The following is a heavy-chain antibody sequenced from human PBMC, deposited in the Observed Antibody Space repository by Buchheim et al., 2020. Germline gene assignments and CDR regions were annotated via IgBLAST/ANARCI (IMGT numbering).Heavy chain of an antibody. V-gene: IGHV1-69*02. J-gene: IGHJ5*02. D-gene: IGHD3-3*01. CDR3: ARGLYDFWSGYYMGWFDP. CDR1: GGTFSSYT. CDR2: IIPILGIA. Sequence: QVQLVQSGAEVKKPGSSVKVSCKASGGTFSSYTISWVRQAPGQGLEWMGRIIPILGIANYAQKFQGRVTITADKSTSTAYMELSSLRSEDTAVYYCARGLYDFWSGYYMGWFDPWGQGTL.